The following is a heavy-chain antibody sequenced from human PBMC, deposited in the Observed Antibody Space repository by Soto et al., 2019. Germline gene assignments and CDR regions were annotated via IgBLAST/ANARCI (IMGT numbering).Heavy chain of an antibody. CDR3: AKDAGPNMIKFGGVVVQNDAFDM. CDR2: ISGSGVLT. D-gene: IGHD3-16*02. Sequence: GGSLRLSCAASGFTFSSCAMSWVRQAPGKGLEWVSSISGSGVLTYYADSVQGRFTISRDNSRNTLYLQMNSLRAEDTAVFYCAKDAGPNMIKFGGVVVQNDAFDMWGQGTMVTVSS. CDR1: GFTFSSCA. J-gene: IGHJ3*02. V-gene: IGHV3-23*01.